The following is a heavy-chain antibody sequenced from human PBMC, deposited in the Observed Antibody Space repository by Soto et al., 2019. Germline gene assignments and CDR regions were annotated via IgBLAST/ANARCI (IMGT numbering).Heavy chain of an antibody. D-gene: IGHD6-25*01. V-gene: IGHV3-73*01. CDR1: GFTFSGSA. Sequence: EVQLVESGGGLVQPGGSLKLSCAASGFTFSGSAMHWVRQASGKGLEWVGRIRSKANSYATAYAASVKGRFTISRDDSKNTAYLQMNGLKTEDTAVYYCTRRPSAARDAFDIWGQGTMVTVSS. J-gene: IGHJ3*02. CDR2: IRSKANSYAT. CDR3: TRRPSAARDAFDI.